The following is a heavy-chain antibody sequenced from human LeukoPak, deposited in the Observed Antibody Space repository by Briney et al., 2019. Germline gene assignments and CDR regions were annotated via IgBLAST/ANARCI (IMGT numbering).Heavy chain of an antibody. J-gene: IGHJ4*02. CDR1: GLLLSKAW. CDR2: IKSEAEDGTT. CDR3: TSALNLVLGELLGY. V-gene: IGHV3-15*01. D-gene: IGHD3-16*01. Sequence: GGSLRLSCAASGLLLSKAWMAWVHQAPGKGLEWVGHIKSEAEDGTTDYAAPVKGRFTITRDDAKSTLYLQMNRLNIEDTAVYFCTSALNLVLGELLGYWGQGTLVTVSS.